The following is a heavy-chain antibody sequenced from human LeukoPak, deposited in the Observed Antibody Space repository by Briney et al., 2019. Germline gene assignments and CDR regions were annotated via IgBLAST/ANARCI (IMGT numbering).Heavy chain of an antibody. CDR1: GGSISSDDYY. Sequence: PSQTLSLTCTVSGGSISSDDYYWRWIRQPPGKGLEWIGYIYYSGSTYYNPSLKSRVTISVDTSKNQFSLKLSSVTAADTAVYYCARGGGLGAYYFDYWGQGTLVTVSS. V-gene: IGHV4-30-4*08. CDR3: ARGGGLGAYYFDY. J-gene: IGHJ4*02. CDR2: IYYSGST. D-gene: IGHD3-16*01.